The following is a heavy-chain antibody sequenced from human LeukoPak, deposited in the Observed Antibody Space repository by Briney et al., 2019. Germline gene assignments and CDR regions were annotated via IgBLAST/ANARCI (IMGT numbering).Heavy chain of an antibody. CDR1: GGSISSSNW. CDR2: IYHSGST. J-gene: IGHJ6*02. V-gene: IGHV4-4*02. Sequence: PSETLSLTCAVSGGSISSSNWWSWVRQPPGKGLEWIGEIYHSGSTNYNPSLKSRVTISVDKSKNQFSLKLSSVTAADTAVYYCARESYGDYTRGMDVWGQGTTVTVSS. D-gene: IGHD4-17*01. CDR3: ARESYGDYTRGMDV.